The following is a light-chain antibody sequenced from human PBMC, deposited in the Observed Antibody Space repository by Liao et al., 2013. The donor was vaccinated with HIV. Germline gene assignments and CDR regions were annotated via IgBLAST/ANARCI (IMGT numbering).Light chain of an antibody. CDR3: QAWDSRTVI. CDR1: KVGDKY. J-gene: IGLJ2*01. V-gene: IGLV3-1*01. CDR2: QDT. Sequence: SYELTQPPSVSVSPGQTASITCSGDKVGDKYACWYQQKPGQSPVLVIYQDTKRPSGIPERFSGSNSGNTATLTISGTQAMDEADFYXQAWDSRTVIFGGGTKLTVL.